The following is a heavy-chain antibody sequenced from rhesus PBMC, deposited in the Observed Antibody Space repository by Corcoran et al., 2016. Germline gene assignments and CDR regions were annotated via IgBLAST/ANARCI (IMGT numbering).Heavy chain of an antibody. CDR2: ISGSSGST. CDR1: GYSISSGYS. V-gene: IGHV4-99*01. D-gene: IGHD6-25*01. J-gene: IGHJ4*01. CDR3: ARHVPAAGIFDY. Sequence: QVQLQESGPGLVKPSETLSLTCAVSGYSISSGYSWGWIRQPPGKGLEYIGYISGSSGSTYYNPSLKSRVTISKDTSKNQFSLKLSSVTAADTAVYYCARHVPAAGIFDYWGQGVLVTVSS.